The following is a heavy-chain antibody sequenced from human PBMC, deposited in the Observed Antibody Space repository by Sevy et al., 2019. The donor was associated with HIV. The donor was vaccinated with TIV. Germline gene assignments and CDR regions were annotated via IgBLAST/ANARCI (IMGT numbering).Heavy chain of an antibody. CDR2: ISGSSATI. CDR1: DFTFSIYS. V-gene: IGHV3-48*01. J-gene: IGHJ3*02. Sequence: GGSLRLSCAASDFTFSIYSMSWVRQAPGKGLEWLSYISGSSATIYYADSVKGRFTVSRDNANKFLYLQMNSLRAEDTAGYYCAGWATNYYDGSAIKHAFDIWGPGTMVTVSS. D-gene: IGHD3-22*01. CDR3: AGWATNYYDGSAIKHAFDI.